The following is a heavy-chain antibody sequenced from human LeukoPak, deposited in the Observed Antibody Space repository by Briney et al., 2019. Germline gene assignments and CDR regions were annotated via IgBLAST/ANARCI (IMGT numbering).Heavy chain of an antibody. D-gene: IGHD2-2*01. Sequence: SVKVSCKASGGTFSSYAISWVRQAPGQGLEWMGGIIPIFGTANYAQKFQGRVTITADESTSTAYMELSSLRSEDTAVYYCARGRDIVVVPAAPTDYYYYYMDVWGKGTTVTVSS. J-gene: IGHJ6*03. V-gene: IGHV1-69*13. CDR1: GGTFSSYA. CDR2: IIPIFGTA. CDR3: ARGRDIVVVPAAPTDYYYYYMDV.